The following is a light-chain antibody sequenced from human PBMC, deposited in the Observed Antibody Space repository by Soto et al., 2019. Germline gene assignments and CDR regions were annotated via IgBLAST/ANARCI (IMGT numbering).Light chain of an antibody. CDR3: QQYNDWWT. J-gene: IGKJ1*01. CDR2: GAS. CDR1: QSVSNN. V-gene: IGKV3-15*01. Sequence: EIVMTQSPATLSVSPGESATLSCRASQSVSNNLTWNQQKPGQPPRLLIYGASTRATGVPGRFSGSGSGTEFTLTISSLQSEDFAVYYCQQYNDWWTFGQGNKVEIK.